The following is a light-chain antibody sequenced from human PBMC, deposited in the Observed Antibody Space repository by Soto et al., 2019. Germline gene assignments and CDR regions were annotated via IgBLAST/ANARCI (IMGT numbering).Light chain of an antibody. CDR1: QSVSSSY. Sequence: EIVLTQSPGTLSLSPGERATLSCRASQSVSSSYLAWYQQRPGQATRLLIYGASSRAAGIPDRFSGSGSGTDFALTIASLEPEDFAVYDCQQYDSSHSCGPGTKVDIK. J-gene: IGKJ3*01. CDR2: GAS. CDR3: QQYDSSHS. V-gene: IGKV3-20*01.